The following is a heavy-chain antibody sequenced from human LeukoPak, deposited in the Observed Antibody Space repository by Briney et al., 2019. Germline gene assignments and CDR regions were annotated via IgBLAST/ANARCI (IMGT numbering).Heavy chain of an antibody. V-gene: IGHV1-2*02. J-gene: IGHJ4*02. Sequence: GASVKVSCKASGYTFTGYYTHWVRQAPGQGLEWMGWISPNSGGTNYAQKFQGRVTMTRDTSISTAYMELSGLRSDDTAVYYCARDGSGVMGATHDFDYWGQGTLVTVSS. CDR3: ARDGSGVMGATHDFDY. CDR1: GYTFTGYY. D-gene: IGHD1-26*01. CDR2: ISPNSGGT.